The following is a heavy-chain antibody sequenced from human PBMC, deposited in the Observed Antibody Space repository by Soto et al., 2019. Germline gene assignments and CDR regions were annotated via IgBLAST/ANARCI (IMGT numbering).Heavy chain of an antibody. V-gene: IGHV4-59*01. CDR3: AGFSSGTYLFDL. CDR2: IYGTGTT. J-gene: IGHJ5*02. Sequence: PSETLSLTCTVSDGFISSYYWSWIRQPPGKGLEWIGYIYGTGTTNYSPSLTNRVTISVDMSKNQFSLRLSSVTAADTAVYYCAGFSSGTYLFDLWGQGTPVTVSS. CDR1: DGFISSYY. D-gene: IGHD1-26*01.